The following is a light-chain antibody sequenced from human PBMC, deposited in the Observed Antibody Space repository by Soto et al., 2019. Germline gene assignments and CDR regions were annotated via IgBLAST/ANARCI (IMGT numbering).Light chain of an antibody. J-gene: IGKJ4*01. Sequence: EFVLTQSPGTVSLSPGERATLSCRASQSVSTSHLAWYQQKPGQAPRLLIYGASTRATGIPARFSGGGSGTEFTLTISSLQSEDFAVYYCQQYNNWPPLTFGGGTKVEIK. V-gene: IGKV3-15*01. CDR2: GAS. CDR1: QSVSTSH. CDR3: QQYNNWPPLT.